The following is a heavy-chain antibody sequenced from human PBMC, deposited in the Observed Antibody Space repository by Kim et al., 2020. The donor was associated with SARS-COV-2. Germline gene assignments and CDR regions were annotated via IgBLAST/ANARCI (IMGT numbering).Heavy chain of an antibody. D-gene: IGHD1-26*01. Sequence: YYADSVKARFTISRDNSKNTLYLQMNSLRAEDTAVYYCARGIVGARPLGYWGQGTLVTVSS. J-gene: IGHJ4*02. CDR3: ARGIVGARPLGY. V-gene: IGHV3-53*01.